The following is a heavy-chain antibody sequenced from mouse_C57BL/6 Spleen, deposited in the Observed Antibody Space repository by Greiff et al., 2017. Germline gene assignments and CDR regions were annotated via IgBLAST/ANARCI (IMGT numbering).Heavy chain of an antibody. CDR1: GFTFSSYG. CDR3: ASTMTTAYYFDY. V-gene: IGHV5-6*01. CDR2: ISSGGSYT. Sequence: EVKLMESGGDLVKPGGSLKLSCAASGFTFSSYGMSWVRQTPDKRLERVATISSGGSYTYYPYSVKGLCTISRDNAKNTLYLQMSSLKSEDTAMYYCASTMTTAYYFDYWCQGTTLTFSS. J-gene: IGHJ2*01. D-gene: IGHD1-2*01.